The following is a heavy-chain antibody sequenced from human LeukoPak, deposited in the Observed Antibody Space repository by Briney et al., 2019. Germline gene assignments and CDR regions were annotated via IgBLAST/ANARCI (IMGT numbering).Heavy chain of an antibody. CDR2: FKSKTDGGTT. V-gene: IGHV3-15*01. Sequence: GSLRLSCAASGFTFSNAWMSWVRRAPGKGLEWVGRFKSKTDGGTTDYAAPVKGRFTISRDDSKNTLYLQMNSLKTEDTAVYYCTTEGGWSFYFDYWGQGTLVTVSS. CDR3: TTEGGWSFYFDY. D-gene: IGHD2-15*01. CDR1: GFTFSNAW. J-gene: IGHJ4*02.